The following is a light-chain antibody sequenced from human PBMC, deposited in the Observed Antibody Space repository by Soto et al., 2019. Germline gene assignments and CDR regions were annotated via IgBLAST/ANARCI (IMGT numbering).Light chain of an antibody. CDR3: QQYCSSRT. V-gene: IGKV1-39*01. CDR2: DAS. CDR1: QGIGTY. J-gene: IGKJ1*01. Sequence: DIQLTQSLSSLSAYTGDTVTXTCRATQGIGTYLTWYQQKPGRAPNLLIYDASTLQTEAPSRFSGSASATDFTLTISRLETEDFAVYYCQQYCSSRTFGQGGKLDIK.